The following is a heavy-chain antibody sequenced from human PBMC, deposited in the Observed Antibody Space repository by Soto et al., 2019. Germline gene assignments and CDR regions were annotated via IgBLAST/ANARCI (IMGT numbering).Heavy chain of an antibody. CDR3: ASGSGANYYYYGMDV. D-gene: IGHD7-27*01. CDR2: IYYSGST. Sequence: SETLSLTCTVSGGSISSYYWSWIRQPPGKGLEWIGYIYYSGSTNYNPSLKSRVTISVDTSKNQFSLKLSSVTAADTAVYYCASGSGANYYYYGMDVWGQGTTVTVS. J-gene: IGHJ6*02. CDR1: GGSISSYY. V-gene: IGHV4-59*01.